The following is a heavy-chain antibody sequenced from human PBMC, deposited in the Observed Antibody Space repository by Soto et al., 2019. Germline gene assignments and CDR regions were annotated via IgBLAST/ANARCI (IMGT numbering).Heavy chain of an antibody. CDR1: GGSFSGYY. D-gene: IGHD6-13*01. V-gene: IGHV4-34*01. CDR2: INHSGST. Sequence: SETLSLTCAVYGGSFSGYYWSWIRQPPGKGLEWIGEINHSGSTNYNPSLKSRVTISVDTSKNQFSLKPSSVTAADTAVYYCARGDSGGGPGIVAAGTFWGRPPPPLYYYYGMDVWGQGTTVTVSS. J-gene: IGHJ6*02. CDR3: ARGDSGGGPGIVAAGTFWGRPPPPLYYYYGMDV.